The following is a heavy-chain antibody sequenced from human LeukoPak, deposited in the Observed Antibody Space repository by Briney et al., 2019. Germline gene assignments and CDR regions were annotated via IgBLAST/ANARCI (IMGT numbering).Heavy chain of an antibody. CDR2: ISGSGGST. V-gene: IGHV3-23*01. J-gene: IGHJ4*02. CDR1: GFTFSSYA. Sequence: SGGSLRLSCAASGFTFSSYAMSWVRQAPGKGLEWVSAISGSGGSTYYADSVKGRFTISRDNSKNTLYLQMNSLRAEDTAVYYCARDSRYSYGLGSFDYWGQGTLVTVSS. CDR3: ARDSRYSYGLGSFDY. D-gene: IGHD5-18*01.